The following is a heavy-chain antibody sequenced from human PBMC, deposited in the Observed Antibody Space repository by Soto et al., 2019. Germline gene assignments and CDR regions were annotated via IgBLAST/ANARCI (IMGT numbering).Heavy chain of an antibody. CDR2: IKNKANSYTT. Sequence: VQLVESGGGLVQPGGSLRLSCAASGFIFSDHYMDWVRQPPGKGLEWVGRIKNKANSYTTEYAASVKGRFTISRDDSKNSLYLQMSSLKTEDTAVYYCTRISLVGATGGRYFDYWGQGTLLTVSS. J-gene: IGHJ4*02. D-gene: IGHD1-26*01. CDR3: TRISLVGATGGRYFDY. V-gene: IGHV3-72*01. CDR1: GFIFSDHY.